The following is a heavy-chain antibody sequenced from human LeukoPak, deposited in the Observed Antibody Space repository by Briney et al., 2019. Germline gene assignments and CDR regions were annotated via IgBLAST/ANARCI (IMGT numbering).Heavy chain of an antibody. V-gene: IGHV4-39*02. J-gene: IGHJ4*02. CDR2: IYYTGTT. CDR3: ASAPRQASIGGLDY. CDR1: GGXISSSTYY. Sequence: PSETLSLTCTVSGGXISSSTYYWGWIRQPPGKGLEWIGAIYYTGTTYYNPSLRSRVTVSVDTSKNHFSLNLRSVTAADTALYYCASAPRQASIGGLDYWGQGTLVTVSS. D-gene: IGHD3-16*01.